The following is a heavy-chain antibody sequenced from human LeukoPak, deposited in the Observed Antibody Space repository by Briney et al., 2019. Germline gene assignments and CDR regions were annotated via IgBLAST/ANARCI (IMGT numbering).Heavy chain of an antibody. V-gene: IGHV1-69*04. D-gene: IGHD3-22*01. CDR2: IIPILGIA. CDR3: AREDYYDSSGYYDWFDP. J-gene: IGHJ5*02. Sequence: SVKVSCKASGGTFSSYAISWVRQAPGQGLEWMGRIIPILGIANYAQKFQGRVTMTGNTSISTAYMELSSLRSEDTAVYYCAREDYYDSSGYYDWFDPWGQGTLVTVSS. CDR1: GGTFSSYA.